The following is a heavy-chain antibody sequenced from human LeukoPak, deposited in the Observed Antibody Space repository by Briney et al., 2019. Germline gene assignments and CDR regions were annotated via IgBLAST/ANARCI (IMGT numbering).Heavy chain of an antibody. CDR2: IYYSGST. D-gene: IGHD3-10*01. V-gene: IGHV4-59*01. J-gene: IGHJ4*02. Sequence: SETLSLTCTVSGGSISPYYWSWIRQPPGKGLEWIGYIYYSGSTNYNPSLKSRVTISVDTSKNQFSLKLSSVTAADTAVYYCARVNYYGSGSLTLDYWGQGTLVTVSS. CDR3: ARVNYYGSGSLTLDY. CDR1: GGSISPYY.